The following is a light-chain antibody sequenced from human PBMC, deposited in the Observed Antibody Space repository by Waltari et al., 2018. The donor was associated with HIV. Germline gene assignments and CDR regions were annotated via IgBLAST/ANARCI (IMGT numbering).Light chain of an antibody. CDR3: QQYSITPIT. CDR1: QSVLYNSNNKNY. V-gene: IGKV4-1*01. CDR2: WAS. J-gene: IGKJ2*01. Sequence: DIVMTQSPDSLAVSLGGRATINCKSSQSVLYNSNNKNYLAWYQQKPGQPPKLLIYWASTRESGVPDRFRGSGSGTDFTLTISSLQAEDVAVYYCQQYSITPITFGQGTKLEIK.